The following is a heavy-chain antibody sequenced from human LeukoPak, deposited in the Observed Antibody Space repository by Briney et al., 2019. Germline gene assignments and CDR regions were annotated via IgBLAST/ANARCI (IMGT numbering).Heavy chain of an antibody. D-gene: IGHD3-10*01. CDR1: GFTFRNYV. Sequence: GGSLGFSCAASGFTFRNYVIHWVRQAPGKGLEWVAVTSSDLNVKLYADSVKGRFTISRDNSRSTLYLQMNSLRPEDTAIYYCAREGYYGSGSPPSLYFDYWGQGTLVTVSS. J-gene: IGHJ4*02. CDR3: AREGYYGSGSPPSLYFDY. CDR2: TSSDLNVK. V-gene: IGHV3-30-3*01.